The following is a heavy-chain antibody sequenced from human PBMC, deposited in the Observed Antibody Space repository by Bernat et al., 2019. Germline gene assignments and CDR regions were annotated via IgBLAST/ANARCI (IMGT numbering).Heavy chain of an antibody. D-gene: IGHD3-3*01. CDR2: ITSSSRII. J-gene: IGHJ6*02. CDR3: ARADYDFWEGMDV. V-gene: IGHV3-48*01. Sequence: EVQLVESGGGLVQPGGFLRLSCAVSGFTLSRYSMNWVRQAPGKGLEWVSYITSSSRIIYYADSVKGRFTISRDNAKNSLYLQMNGLRAGDTAVYYCARADYDFWEGMDVWGQGTTVTVSS. CDR1: GFTLSRYS.